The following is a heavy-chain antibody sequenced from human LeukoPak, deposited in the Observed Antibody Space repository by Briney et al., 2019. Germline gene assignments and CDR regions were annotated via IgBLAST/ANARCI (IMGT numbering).Heavy chain of an antibody. D-gene: IGHD5-12*01. CDR2: TNPNSGGT. CDR1: GYTFTGYY. CDR3: ARDGIGVYTGYSRNVLDS. V-gene: IGHV1-2*02. Sequence: ASVKVCGKASGYTFTGYYIHWLRQAPGQGLEWMGWTNPNSGGTNYAQKFQGRVTMTRDTSISTAYMELSRLRSDDTAVYYCARDGIGVYTGYSRNVLDSWGQGTLVTVSS. J-gene: IGHJ4*02.